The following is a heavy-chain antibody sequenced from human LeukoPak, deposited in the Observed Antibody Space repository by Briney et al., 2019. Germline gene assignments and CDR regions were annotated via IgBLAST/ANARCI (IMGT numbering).Heavy chain of an antibody. CDR2: IWYDGSNK. Sequence: PGGSLRLSCAASGFTFSSYAMSWVRQAPGKGLEWVAVIWYDGSNKYYADSVKGRFTISRDNSKNTLYLQMNSLRAEDTAVYYCANQLEYYMDVWGKGTTVTVSS. J-gene: IGHJ6*03. CDR1: GFTFSSYA. V-gene: IGHV3-33*08. D-gene: IGHD3-10*01. CDR3: ANQLEYYMDV.